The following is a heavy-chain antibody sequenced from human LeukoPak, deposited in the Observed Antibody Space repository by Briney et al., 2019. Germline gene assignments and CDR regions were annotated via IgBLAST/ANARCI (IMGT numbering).Heavy chain of an antibody. D-gene: IGHD4/OR15-4a*01. CDR2: TNSAGFNT. J-gene: IGHJ4*02. CDR1: GFTFSTYG. CDR3: AKRSDYGANWNYFDY. V-gene: IGHV3-23*01. Sequence: GGSLGLSCAASGFTFSTYGMSWVRQAPGKGLEWVSSTNSAGFNTYYADSVMGRFAISRDNSKNTLYLQMNSLRAEDTAVYYCAKRSDYGANWNYFDYWGQGALVTVSS.